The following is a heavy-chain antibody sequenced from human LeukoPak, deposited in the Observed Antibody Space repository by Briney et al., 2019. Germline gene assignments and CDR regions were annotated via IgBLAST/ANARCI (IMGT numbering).Heavy chain of an antibody. Sequence: SETLSLTCAVYGGSFSGYYWSWIRQPPGKGLEWIWEINHSGSTNYNPSLKSRVTISVDTSKSQFSLKLSSVTAADTAVYYCARASVEYYYDSSGFSRGNNWFDPWGQGTLVTVSS. CDR1: GGSFSGYY. CDR2: INHSGST. D-gene: IGHD3-22*01. CDR3: ARASVEYYYDSSGFSRGNNWFDP. V-gene: IGHV4-34*01. J-gene: IGHJ5*02.